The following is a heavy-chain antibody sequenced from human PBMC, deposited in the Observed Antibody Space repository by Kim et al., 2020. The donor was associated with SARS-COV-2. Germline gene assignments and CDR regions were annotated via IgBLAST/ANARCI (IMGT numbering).Heavy chain of an antibody. Sequence: SETLSLTCAVYGGSFSGYYWSWIRQPPGKGLEWIGEINHSGSTNYNPSLKSRVTISVDTSKNQFSLKLSSLTAADTAVYYCARGRGGYYYAPAPGGSFQHWGQGTLVTVSS. D-gene: IGHD3-22*01. V-gene: IGHV4-34*01. CDR3: ARGRGGYYYAPAPGGSFQH. CDR1: GGSFSGYY. J-gene: IGHJ1*01. CDR2: INHSGST.